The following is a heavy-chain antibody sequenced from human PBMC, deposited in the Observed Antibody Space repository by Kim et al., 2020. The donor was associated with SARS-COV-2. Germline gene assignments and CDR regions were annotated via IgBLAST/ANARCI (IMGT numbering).Heavy chain of an antibody. D-gene: IGHD1-7*01. Sequence: SETLSLTCTVSGGSISRYYWSWIRQPPGKGLEWIGYMYYSGSTNYNPSLKSRVTISVDTSKNKFSLKLSSVTATDTAVYYCARVLYNWNYVYFDYWGQGTPVTVSS. V-gene: IGHV4-59*12. CDR3: ARVLYNWNYVYFDY. CDR1: GGSISRYY. CDR2: MYYSGST. J-gene: IGHJ4*02.